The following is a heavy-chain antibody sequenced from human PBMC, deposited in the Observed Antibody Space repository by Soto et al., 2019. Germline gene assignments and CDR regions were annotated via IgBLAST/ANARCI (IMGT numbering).Heavy chain of an antibody. V-gene: IGHV3-30*18. CDR1: GFTFSSCG. J-gene: IGHJ4*02. CDR3: AKDRSTTWSLDY. CDR2: ISHDGSDK. Sequence: QVQLVESGGGVVQPGRSLRLSCEASGFTFSSCGMHWVRQAPGKGLEWVAVISHDGSDKCYADSVKGRFTISRDNSKNTLYLQVNSLRAEDTAVYYCAKDRSTTWSLDYWGQGAVVTVSS. D-gene: IGHD3-3*01.